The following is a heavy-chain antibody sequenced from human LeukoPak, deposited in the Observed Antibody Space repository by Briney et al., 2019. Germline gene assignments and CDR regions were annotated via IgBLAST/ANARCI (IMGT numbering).Heavy chain of an antibody. CDR1: GGSITSTNY. J-gene: IGHJ4*02. D-gene: IGHD3-3*01. CDR3: AREGGFYRPLDY. Sequence: SGTLSLTCGVSGGSITSTNYWTWVRQPPGKGLEWIGEFHVDGRTNYNPSLKSRLTLSVDLSENHISLRLTSVTAADTAVYYCAREGGFYRPLDYSGQGTLVTVSS. CDR2: FHVDGRT. V-gene: IGHV4-4*02.